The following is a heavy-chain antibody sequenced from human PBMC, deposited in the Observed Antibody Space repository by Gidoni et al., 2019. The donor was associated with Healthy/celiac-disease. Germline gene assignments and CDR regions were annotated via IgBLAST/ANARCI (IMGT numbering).Heavy chain of an antibody. V-gene: IGHV4-38-2*02. CDR1: GYSISSGYY. J-gene: IGHJ4*02. D-gene: IGHD3-3*01. Sequence: QVQLQESGPGLVKPSETLSLTCTVSGYSISSGYYWGWIRQPPGKGLEWIGSIYHGGSTYYNPSLKSRVTISVDTSKNQFSLKLSSVTAADTAVYYCARRSVGLYFDYWGQGTLVTVSS. CDR2: IYHGGST. CDR3: ARRSVGLYFDY.